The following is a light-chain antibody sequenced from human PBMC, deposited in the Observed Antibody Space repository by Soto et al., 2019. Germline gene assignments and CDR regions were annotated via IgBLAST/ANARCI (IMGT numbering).Light chain of an antibody. CDR2: ANS. J-gene: IGLJ1*01. CDR1: SSNIGANYD. Sequence: QSVLTQPPSVSGVPGQRVTISCTGSSSNIGANYDVHWYQQRPGTAAKHLIFANSNRPSRIPDRFSGSQSGTSASLVITGLQAEDDGDYCCQSYDSTLSARYVFGTGTKVTV. V-gene: IGLV1-40*01. CDR3: QSYDSTLSARYV.